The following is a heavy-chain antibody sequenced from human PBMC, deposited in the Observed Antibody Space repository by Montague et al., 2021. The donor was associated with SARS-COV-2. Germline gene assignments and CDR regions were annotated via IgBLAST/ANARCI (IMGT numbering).Heavy chain of an antibody. CDR3: ALPLGGARFDP. D-gene: IGHD3-16*01. J-gene: IGHJ5*02. Sequence: SETLSLTSAVSGGSITSDNWWTWVRQSPGKGLEWIGEIYHSGTTNYNPSLQSRLTISIDKSRNHLSLNLTSVTAAGTAIYYCALPLGGARFDPWGQGILVTVSS. CDR2: IYHSGTT. V-gene: IGHV4-4*02. CDR1: GGSITSDNW.